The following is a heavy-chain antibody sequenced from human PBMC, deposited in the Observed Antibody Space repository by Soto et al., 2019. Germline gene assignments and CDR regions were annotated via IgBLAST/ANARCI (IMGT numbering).Heavy chain of an antibody. J-gene: IGHJ4*02. CDR1: GGSISSHY. CDR2: IYSSGST. CDR3: ARDRYSNGWVDY. V-gene: IGHV4-59*11. D-gene: IGHD6-19*01. Sequence: PSETLSLTCIVSGGSISSHYWSWIRQPPGKGLKWIGYIYSSGSTNYNPSLKSRVIISVDTSNDQFSLKLSSVTAADTAVYYCARDRYSNGWVDYWGQGTLVTVSS.